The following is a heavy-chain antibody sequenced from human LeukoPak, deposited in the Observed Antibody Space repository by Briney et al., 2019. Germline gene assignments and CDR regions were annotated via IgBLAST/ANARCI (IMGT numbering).Heavy chain of an antibody. CDR1: GGTISSYY. J-gene: IGHJ4*02. Sequence: ETKSLTCTVSGGTISSYYWTWIRQPPGKGLEWIGYIYYTGSTTYKPSLKSRVTISVDTSKNQFSLKLSSVTAADTAVYYCARLSIVGATNFDYWGQGSLVTVSS. V-gene: IGHV4-59*08. CDR3: ARLSIVGATNFDY. D-gene: IGHD1-26*01. CDR2: IYYTGST.